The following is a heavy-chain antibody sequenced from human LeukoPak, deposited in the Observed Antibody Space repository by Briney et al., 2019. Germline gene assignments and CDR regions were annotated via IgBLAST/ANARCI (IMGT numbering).Heavy chain of an antibody. Sequence: GASVKVSCKASGYTFTSYDINWVRQATGQGLEWMGWMNPNSGNTGYAQKFQGRVTMTRNTSISTAYMELSRLRSDDTAAYYCARAVAGTTTFDYWGQGTLVTVSS. CDR2: MNPNSGNT. D-gene: IGHD6-19*01. CDR3: ARAVAGTTTFDY. J-gene: IGHJ4*02. V-gene: IGHV1-8*01. CDR1: GYTFTSYD.